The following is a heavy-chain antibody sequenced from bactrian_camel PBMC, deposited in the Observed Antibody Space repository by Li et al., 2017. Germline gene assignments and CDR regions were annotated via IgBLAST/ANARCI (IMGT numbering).Heavy chain of an antibody. CDR1: GFTFSSYY. D-gene: IGHD2*01. V-gene: IGHV3S1*01. J-gene: IGHJ4*01. Sequence: VQLVESGGGLVQPGGSLRLSCAASGFTFSSYYMSWVRQAPGKGLEWVSGANTGGDSTYYADSVKGRFSISRDNANNMLYLRMNSLKTEDTAVYYCATGAPSAYYVVTWLAGWGQGTQVTVS. CDR3: ATGAPSAYYVVTWLAG. CDR2: ANTGGDST.